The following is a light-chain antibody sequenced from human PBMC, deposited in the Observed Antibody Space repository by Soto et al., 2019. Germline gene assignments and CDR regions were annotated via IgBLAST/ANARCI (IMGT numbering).Light chain of an antibody. CDR1: QSVSSY. CDR3: QQRSNWPPLT. Sequence: EIVLTQSPATLSLSPGERATLACRASQSVSSYLAWYQQKPGQAPRLLIYDASNRATCIPTRFSGSGSGTDLTLTIIILEPEDFAVYYCQQRSNWPPLTFGGANKVELK. V-gene: IGKV3-11*01. CDR2: DAS. J-gene: IGKJ4*01.